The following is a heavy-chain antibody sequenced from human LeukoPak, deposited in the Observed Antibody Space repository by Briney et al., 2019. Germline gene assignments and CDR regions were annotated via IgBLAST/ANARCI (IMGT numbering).Heavy chain of an antibody. Sequence: GGSLRLSCAASGFTFSSYAMSWVRQAPGKGLEWVSAISGSGGSTYYADSVKGRFTISRDNSKNTLYLQMNSLRAEDTAVYYCAKDGTYYYDSSGYDYFDYWGQGTLVIVSS. CDR3: AKDGTYYYDSSGYDYFDY. CDR2: ISGSGGST. CDR1: GFTFSSYA. V-gene: IGHV3-23*01. J-gene: IGHJ4*02. D-gene: IGHD3-22*01.